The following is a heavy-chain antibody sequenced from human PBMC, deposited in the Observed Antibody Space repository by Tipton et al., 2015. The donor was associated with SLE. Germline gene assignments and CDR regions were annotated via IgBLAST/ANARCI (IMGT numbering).Heavy chain of an antibody. CDR3: ARDPRFGELLGVFDI. V-gene: IGHV6-1*01. Sequence: QVQLVQSGPEVKPSQTLSLTCAISGDSVSSNSAAWNWIRQSPSRGLEWLGRTYYRSKWYNDYSVSVKSRISINPDTSKNQFSLQLNSVTPEDTAVYYCARDPRFGELLGVFDIWGQGTMVTVSS. J-gene: IGHJ3*02. D-gene: IGHD3-10*01. CDR2: TYYRSKWYN. CDR1: GDSVSSNSAA.